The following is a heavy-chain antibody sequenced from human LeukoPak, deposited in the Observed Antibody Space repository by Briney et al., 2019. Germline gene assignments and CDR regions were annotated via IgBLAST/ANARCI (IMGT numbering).Heavy chain of an antibody. CDR1: GFTFSNYA. Sequence: GGSLRLSCAASGFTFSNYAMSWVRQAPGKGLEWVSGISWNSGSKGYADSVRGRFTISRDNAKNSLYLQMNSLRAEDTALYYCAKDRGRSWYEDYFDNWGQGTLVTVSS. J-gene: IGHJ4*02. CDR3: AKDRGRSWYEDYFDN. V-gene: IGHV3-9*01. D-gene: IGHD6-13*01. CDR2: ISWNSGSK.